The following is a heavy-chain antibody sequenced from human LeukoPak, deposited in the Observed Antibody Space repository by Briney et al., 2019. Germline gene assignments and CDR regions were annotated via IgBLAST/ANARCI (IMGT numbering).Heavy chain of an antibody. CDR2: IVVGSGNT. V-gene: IGHV1-58*02. J-gene: IGHJ4*02. D-gene: IGHD4-11*01. Sequence: SVTVSCKASGFTFTNSAMQWVRQARGQRLEWIGWIVVGSGNTNYAQKFQERVTITRDMSTTTAYMELSSLRSEDTAVYYCAADLLYSNSTSPFDYWGQGTLVTVSS. CDR1: GFTFTNSA. CDR3: AADLLYSNSTSPFDY.